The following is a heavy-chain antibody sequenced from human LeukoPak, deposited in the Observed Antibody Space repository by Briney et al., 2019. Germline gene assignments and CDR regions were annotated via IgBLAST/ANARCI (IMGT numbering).Heavy chain of an antibody. CDR2: ISWNSGSI. D-gene: IGHD3-10*01. J-gene: IGHJ3*02. Sequence: PGGSLRLSCAASGFTFDDYAMHWVRQAPGKGLEWVSGISWNSGSIGYADSVKGRFTISRDNAKNSLYLQMNSLRAEDMALYYCAKETARGNRAFDIWGQGTMVTVSS. CDR3: AKETARGNRAFDI. CDR1: GFTFDDYA. V-gene: IGHV3-9*03.